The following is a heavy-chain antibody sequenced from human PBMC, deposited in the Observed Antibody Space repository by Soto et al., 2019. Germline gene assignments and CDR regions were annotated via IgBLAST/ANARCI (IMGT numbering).Heavy chain of an antibody. D-gene: IGHD6-6*01. J-gene: IGHJ4*02. CDR2: ISGSGGST. CDR1: GFTFSSYA. CDR3: AKTPIFIAARPYYFDY. Sequence: PGGSLRLSCAASGFTFSSYAMSWVRQAPAKGLEWVSAISGSGGSTYYADSVKGRFTISRVNSKNTLYLQMNSLRAEDTAVYYCAKTPIFIAARPYYFDYWGQGTLVTVSS. V-gene: IGHV3-23*01.